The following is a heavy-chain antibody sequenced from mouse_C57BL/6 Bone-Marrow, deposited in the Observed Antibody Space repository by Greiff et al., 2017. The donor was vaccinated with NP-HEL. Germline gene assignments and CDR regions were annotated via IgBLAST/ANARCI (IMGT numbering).Heavy chain of an antibody. V-gene: IGHV1-26*01. Sequence: EVQLQQSGPELVKPGASVKISCKASGYTFTDYYMNWVKQSHGKSLEWIGDINPNNGGTSYNKMFKGKATLTVDKSSSTAYMERRSLTSEDSAVNYCARSYDGYFPGPWFAYWGQGTLVTVSA. D-gene: IGHD2-3*01. CDR3: ARSYDGYFPGPWFAY. CDR2: INPNNGGT. CDR1: GYTFTDYY. J-gene: IGHJ3*01.